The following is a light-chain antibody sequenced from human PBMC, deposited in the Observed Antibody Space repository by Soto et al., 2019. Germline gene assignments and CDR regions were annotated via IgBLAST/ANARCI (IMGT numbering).Light chain of an antibody. CDR2: GAS. J-gene: IGKJ2*01. Sequence: EIVMTQSPATLSVSPGERATLSCRASQSVSSNLAWYQQKPGQAPRLLIYGASTRATGIPARFSGSGSGTEFTLTISSLQSEDFGVYHCQQYGSSPGTFGQGTKLEIK. V-gene: IGKV3-15*01. CDR1: QSVSSN. CDR3: QQYGSSPGT.